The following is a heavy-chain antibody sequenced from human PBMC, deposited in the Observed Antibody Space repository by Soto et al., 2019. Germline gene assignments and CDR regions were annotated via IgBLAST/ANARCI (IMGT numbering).Heavy chain of an antibody. CDR2: IWYDGSNK. CDR1: GFTFSSYG. V-gene: IGHV3-33*01. D-gene: IGHD3-22*01. CDR3: ARNTYYYDSSGYSG. Sequence: SLRLSCAASGFTFSSYGMHWVRQAPGKGLEWVAVIWYDGSNKYYADSVKGRFTISRDNSKNTLYLQMNSLRAEDTAVYYCARNTYYYDSSGYSGWGQGTLVTVSS. J-gene: IGHJ4*02.